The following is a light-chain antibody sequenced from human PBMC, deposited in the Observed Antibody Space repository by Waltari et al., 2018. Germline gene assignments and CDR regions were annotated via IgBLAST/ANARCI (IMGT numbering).Light chain of an antibody. CDR1: SSDVGGYNL. CDR3: SSYISSRGHWV. V-gene: IGLV2-14*01. J-gene: IGLJ3*02. CDR2: EVS. Sequence: QSALTQPASVSGSPGQSITISCTGTSSDVGGYNLVSWPQQHPVKAPKLIMYEVSNRPSGVSIRFSGSKSGNTASLTISGLQAEDEADYYCSSYISSRGHWVFGGGTKLTVL.